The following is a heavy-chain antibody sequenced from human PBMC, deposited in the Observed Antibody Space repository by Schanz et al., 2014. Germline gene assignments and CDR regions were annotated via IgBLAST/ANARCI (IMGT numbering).Heavy chain of an antibody. CDR3: ARLYCSTPGCYVSPNGFAKDY. V-gene: IGHV4-34*01. J-gene: IGHJ4*02. Sequence: QVQLQQWGAGLLKPSETLSLTCAVSGGSFSGYYWSWIRQPPDTGLEWIGEINQSGDTNYNPSLKGRLTIPVDTSNNQFSLKLRSVTAADTAVYYCARLYCSTPGCYVSPNGFAKDYWGQGTLVTVSS. CDR1: GGSFSGYY. CDR2: INQSGDT. D-gene: IGHD2-2*01.